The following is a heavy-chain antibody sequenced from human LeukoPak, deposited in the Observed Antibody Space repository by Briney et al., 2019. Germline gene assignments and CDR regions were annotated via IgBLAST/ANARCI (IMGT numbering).Heavy chain of an antibody. D-gene: IGHD6-13*01. J-gene: IGHJ4*02. CDR1: GYTFTSYW. V-gene: IGHV5-51*01. CDR2: IYPGDSDT. CDR3: AKRGYSSSWTSDY. Sequence: GESLKISCKGSGYTFTSYWIGWVRQTPGKGLEWMGIIYPGDSDTRYSPSFQGQVTTSADKSISTVYLHWSSLKASDSAIYYCAKRGYSSSWTSDYWGQGTLVTVSS.